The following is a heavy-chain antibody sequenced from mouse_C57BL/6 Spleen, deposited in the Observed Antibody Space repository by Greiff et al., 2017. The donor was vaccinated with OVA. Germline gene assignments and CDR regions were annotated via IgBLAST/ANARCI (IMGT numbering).Heavy chain of an antibody. CDR2: ISSGGDYI. D-gene: IGHD6-1*01. Sequence: EVQGVESGEGLVKPGGSLKLSCAASGFTFSSYAMSWVRQTPEKRLEWVAYISSGGDYIYYADTVKGRFTISRDNARNTLYLQMSRLKSEDTAMYYCTRDDHPSFAYWGQGTLVTVSA. CDR1: GFTFSSYA. CDR3: TRDDHPSFAY. J-gene: IGHJ3*01. V-gene: IGHV5-9-1*02.